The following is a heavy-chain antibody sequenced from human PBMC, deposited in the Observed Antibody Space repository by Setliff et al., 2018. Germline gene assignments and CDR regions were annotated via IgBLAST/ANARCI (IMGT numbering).Heavy chain of an antibody. CDR3: SRLVRFCTKISCQRLLGDDY. D-gene: IGHD2-2*01. Sequence: GASVKVSCKASGYTFAESIVSWVRQAPGQGLEWMGWISVYNGHRYSAQKLQGRVSMTTDTSTNMAYMELRDLRSDDTAIYYCSRLVRFCTKISCQRLLGDDYWGQGALVTVSS. CDR1: GYTFAESI. V-gene: IGHV1-18*01. J-gene: IGHJ4*02. CDR2: ISVYNGHR.